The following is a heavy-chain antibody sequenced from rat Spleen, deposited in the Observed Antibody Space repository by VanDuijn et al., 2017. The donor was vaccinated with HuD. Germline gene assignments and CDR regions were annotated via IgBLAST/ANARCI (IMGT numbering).Heavy chain of an antibody. V-gene: IGHV4-2*01. D-gene: IGHD1-7*01. Sequence: EVKLVESGGGLVQPGRSLKLSCAASGFNFNDHWMGWVRQAPGKGLEWIGEINKDSRTIKYNPFLKDKFTISRDNGQNTLYLQMSKLGAEDTATXXCAXXYYGXXYFXXXGPGTMXTVSS. CDR1: GFNFNDHW. J-gene: IGHJ1*01. CDR3: AXXYYGXXYFXX. CDR2: INKDSRTI.